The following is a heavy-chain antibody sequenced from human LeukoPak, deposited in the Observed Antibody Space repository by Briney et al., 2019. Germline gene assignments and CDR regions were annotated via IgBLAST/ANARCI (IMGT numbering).Heavy chain of an antibody. CDR3: ARDSIMIHDAFDI. D-gene: IGHD3-16*01. CDR1: GGSIRSYY. CDR2: IYYSGST. Sequence: PSETLSLTCTVSGGSIRSYYWSWIRQPPGKGLEWIGYIYYSGSTNYNPSLKSRVTISVDTSKNQFSLKLSSVTAADTAVYYCARDSIMIHDAFDIWGQGTMVTVSS. V-gene: IGHV4-59*01. J-gene: IGHJ3*02.